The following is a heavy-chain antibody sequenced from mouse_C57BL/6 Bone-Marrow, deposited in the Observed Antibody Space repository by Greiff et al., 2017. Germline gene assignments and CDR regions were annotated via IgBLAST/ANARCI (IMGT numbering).Heavy chain of an antibody. V-gene: IGHV8-12*01. D-gene: IGHD2-4*01. CDR1: GFSLSTSGMG. Sequence: QVTLKESGPGILQSSQTLSLTCSFSGFSLSTSGMGVSWIRQPSGKGLEWLVHIYWDDDKRYNPSLRSRLTISKDTSRNQVFLKITSVDTADTVTYYCARATMITFDWDFDVWGTGTTGTVSS. CDR2: IYWDDDK. J-gene: IGHJ1*03. CDR3: ARATMITFDWDFDV.